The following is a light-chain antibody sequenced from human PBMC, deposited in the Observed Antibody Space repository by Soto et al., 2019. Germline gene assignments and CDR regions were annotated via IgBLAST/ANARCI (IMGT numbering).Light chain of an antibody. CDR1: QSVSSN. CDR2: GAS. Sequence: EMVLTQSPATLSVSPGERATLSCRASQSVSSNLVWYQQQPGQAPRLLIYGASTRATGIPARFRGSGSGTDFTFTISRLQPEDIATYYCQQYENLPTFGQGTRLEIK. CDR3: QQYENLPT. V-gene: IGKV3-15*01. J-gene: IGKJ5*01.